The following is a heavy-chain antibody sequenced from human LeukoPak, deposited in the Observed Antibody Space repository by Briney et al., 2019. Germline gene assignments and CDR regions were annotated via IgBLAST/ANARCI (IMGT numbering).Heavy chain of an antibody. V-gene: IGHV1-69*01. CDR1: GGTFSSYV. CDR3: GTTYCSSTSCQILYYYGMDV. D-gene: IGHD2-2*01. J-gene: IGHJ6*02. Sequence: SVKVSCKASGGTFSSYVISWVRQAPGQGLEWMGGIIPIFGTANYAQKFQGRVTITADESTSTAYMELSSLRSEDTAVYYCGTTYCSSTSCQILYYYGMDVWGQGTTVTVSS. CDR2: IIPIFGTA.